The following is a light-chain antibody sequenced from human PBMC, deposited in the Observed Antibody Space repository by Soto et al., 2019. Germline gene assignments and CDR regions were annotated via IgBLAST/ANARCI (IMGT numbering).Light chain of an antibody. CDR2: GAS. V-gene: IGKV3-20*01. CDR3: QQYGRSPTT. Sequence: EIVLTQSPVTLSLSPGERATLSCRASQGVSSNLAWYQQKPGQAPRLLIYGASSRATGIPDRFSGSGSGTDFTLTISRLEPEDFAVYYCQQYGRSPTTFGQGTKVDIK. J-gene: IGKJ1*01. CDR1: QGVSSN.